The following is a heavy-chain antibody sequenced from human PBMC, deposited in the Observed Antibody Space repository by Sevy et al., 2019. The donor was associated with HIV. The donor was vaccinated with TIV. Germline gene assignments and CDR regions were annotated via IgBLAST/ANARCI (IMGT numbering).Heavy chain of an antibody. D-gene: IGHD2-15*01. Sequence: GGSLRLSCAASGFTFSSYAMSWVRQAPGKGLEWVSAISGSGGSTYYADSVKGRFTISRENSKNTLYLQMNSLRAEDTAVYYCAKEAATRGGLYYYYGMDVWGQGTTVTVSS. V-gene: IGHV3-23*01. CDR2: ISGSGGST. CDR3: AKEAATRGGLYYYYGMDV. J-gene: IGHJ6*02. CDR1: GFTFSSYA.